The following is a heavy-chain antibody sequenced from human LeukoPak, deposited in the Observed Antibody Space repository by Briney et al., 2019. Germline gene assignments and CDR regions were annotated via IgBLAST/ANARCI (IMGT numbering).Heavy chain of an antibody. CDR1: GFTFSNSN. J-gene: IGHJ4*02. V-gene: IGHV3-48*04. D-gene: IGHD3-10*01. Sequence: GGSLRLSCAASGFTFSNSNMNWVRQAPGKGLEWLSFISTSSSTIYYADSVKGRFTISRDNAKNSLYLQMNSLRAEDTAVYYCASFSHYYGSGSYYGYFDYWGQGTLVTVSS. CDR2: ISTSSSTI. CDR3: ASFSHYYGSGSYYGYFDY.